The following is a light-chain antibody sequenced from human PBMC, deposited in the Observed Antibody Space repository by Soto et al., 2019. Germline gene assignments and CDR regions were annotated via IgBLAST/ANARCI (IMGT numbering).Light chain of an antibody. Sequence: EIVLTQSPATLSLSPGERATLSCRASQSVSSYLAWYQQKPGQAPRLLIYDASTRATGIPARFRGSGSGTDFTLSISSLEPEDFAVYYCQQRGYTFGQGTKLAIK. J-gene: IGKJ2*01. CDR3: QQRGYT. V-gene: IGKV3-11*01. CDR2: DAS. CDR1: QSVSSY.